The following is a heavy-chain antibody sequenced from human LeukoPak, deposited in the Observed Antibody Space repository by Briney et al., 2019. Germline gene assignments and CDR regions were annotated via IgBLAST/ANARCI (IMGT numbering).Heavy chain of an antibody. J-gene: IGHJ4*02. V-gene: IGHV3-7*01. D-gene: IGHD1-1*01. CDR2: IKQDGSEH. Sequence: GGSLRLSCAASGFTFTAYAMSWFRQAPGKGLEWVANIKQDGSEHYYVDSVKGRFTISRDNAKNSLYLQMNSLRAEDTAVYYCARGRGGTFDYWGQGTLVTVSS. CDR3: ARGRGGTFDY. CDR1: GFTFTAYA.